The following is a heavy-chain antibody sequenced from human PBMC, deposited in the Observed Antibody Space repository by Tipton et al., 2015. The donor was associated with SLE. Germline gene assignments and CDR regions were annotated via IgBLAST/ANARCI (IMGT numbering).Heavy chain of an antibody. D-gene: IGHD2/OR15-2a*01. CDR2: IYSSGST. V-gene: IGHV4-4*07. CDR1: GGSISGYY. J-gene: IGHJ3*02. CDR3: AREVSTITDSDAFDI. Sequence: TLSLTCTVFGGSISGYYWSWIRQPAGKGLEWIGRIYSSGSTIYNPPLKSRLTLSLDMSNNQFSLRVRSVTAADTAVYYCAREVSTITDSDAFDIWGQGTMGTVSS.